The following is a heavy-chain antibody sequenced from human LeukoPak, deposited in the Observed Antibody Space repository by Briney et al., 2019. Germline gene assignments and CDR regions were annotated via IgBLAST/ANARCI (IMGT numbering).Heavy chain of an antibody. CDR2: INPSGGST. CDR1: GYTFTSYY. CDR3: AKHTSYYYYMDV. Sequence: ASVKVSCKASGYTFTSYYMHWVRQAPGQGLEWMGIINPSGGSTSYAQKFQGRVTMTRDTSTSTVYMELSSLRAEDTAVYYCAKHTSYYYYMDVWGKGTTVTVSS. V-gene: IGHV1-46*01. J-gene: IGHJ6*03. D-gene: IGHD3-3*01.